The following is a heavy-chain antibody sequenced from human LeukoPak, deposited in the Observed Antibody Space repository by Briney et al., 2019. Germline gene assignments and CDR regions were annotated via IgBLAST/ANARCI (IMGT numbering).Heavy chain of an antibody. V-gene: IGHV1-18*01. Sequence: ASVKVSCKASGYTFTSYGINWVRQAPGQGLEWMGWISGYNGNTNYAQKLLGRVTLTTDTSTSTAYMELRSLRSDDTAVYYCARGLELKHAFNIWGQGTMVTVSS. CDR3: ARGLELKHAFNI. J-gene: IGHJ3*02. D-gene: IGHD1-26*01. CDR2: ISGYNGNT. CDR1: GYTFTSYG.